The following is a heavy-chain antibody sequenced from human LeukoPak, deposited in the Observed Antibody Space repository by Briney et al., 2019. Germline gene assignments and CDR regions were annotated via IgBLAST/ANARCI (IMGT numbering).Heavy chain of an antibody. D-gene: IGHD3-9*01. Sequence: GSSVKVSCKASGGTFTNYAINWVRQAPGQGLEWMGKIIPILDVTNYAQKFQGRVTITADQSTSTAYMELSSLRSEDTAVYYCERGGGVDILTGFQYWGQGTLVTVSS. CDR1: GGTFTNYA. V-gene: IGHV1-69*04. CDR3: ERGGGVDILTGFQY. J-gene: IGHJ4*02. CDR2: IIPILDVT.